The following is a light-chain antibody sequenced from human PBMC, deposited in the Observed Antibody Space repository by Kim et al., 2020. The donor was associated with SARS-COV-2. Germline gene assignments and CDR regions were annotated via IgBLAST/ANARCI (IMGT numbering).Light chain of an antibody. V-gene: IGKV3-11*01. CDR3: QQRTNRPPS. J-gene: IGKJ2*01. Sequence: SPSPGHTATPACQTSQSISSYFAWCRQKPSPVPWVLIYDASDSPTAIPAWFTRSVSATPFSLSISTLEPEDFTVYYCQQRTNRPPSFGQGTKLPIK. CDR2: DAS. CDR1: QSISSY.